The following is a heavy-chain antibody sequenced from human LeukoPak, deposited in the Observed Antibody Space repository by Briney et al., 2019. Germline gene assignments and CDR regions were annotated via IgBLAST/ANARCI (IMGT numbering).Heavy chain of an antibody. CDR1: GFTFSRYG. J-gene: IGHJ4*02. CDR3: AKDGEPGTYFDY. Sequence: GGSLRLSCAASGFTFSRYGMHWVRQAPGKGLEWVAFIRYDGSNKYYADSVKGRFTISRDNSKNTLYLQMNSLRAEDTAVYYCAKDGEPGTYFDYWGQGTLVTVSS. D-gene: IGHD1-26*01. CDR2: IRYDGSNK. V-gene: IGHV3-30*02.